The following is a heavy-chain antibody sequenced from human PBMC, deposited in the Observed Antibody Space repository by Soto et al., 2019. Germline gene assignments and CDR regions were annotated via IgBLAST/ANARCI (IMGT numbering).Heavy chain of an antibody. V-gene: IGHV1-2*04. J-gene: IGHJ6*02. CDR2: INPNSGGT. CDR3: ARGELLKETYYYYYGMDV. D-gene: IGHD3-10*01. CDR1: GYTFTGYY. Sequence: ASVKASCKASGYTFTGYYMHWVRQAPGQGLEWMGWINPNSGGTNYAQKFQGWVTMTRDTSISTAYMELSRLRSDDTAVYYCARGELLKETYYYYYGMDVWGQGTTVTVSS.